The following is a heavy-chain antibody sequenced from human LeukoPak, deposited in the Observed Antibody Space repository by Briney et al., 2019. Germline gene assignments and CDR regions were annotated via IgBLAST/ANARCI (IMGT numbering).Heavy chain of an antibody. CDR2: IKQDGSER. V-gene: IGHV3-7*03. CDR3: ARGSYGMDV. J-gene: IGHJ6*02. Sequence: GGSLRLSCAASGFTLSSYWMSWVRQAPGKGLEWVANIKQDGSERYYVHSVKGRFTISRDSAENSLYLQMNSLRAEDTAVYYCARGSYGMDVWGQGTTVTVSS. CDR1: GFTLSSYW.